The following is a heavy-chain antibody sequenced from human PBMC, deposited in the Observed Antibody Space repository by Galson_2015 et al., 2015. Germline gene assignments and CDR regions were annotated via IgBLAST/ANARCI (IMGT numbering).Heavy chain of an antibody. D-gene: IGHD3-10*01. CDR3: AKGGGSGSVYDYGMDV. V-gene: IGHV1-24*01. CDR2: FDPEDGET. Sequence: SVKVSCKVSGYTLTELSIHWVRQALGKGLEWMGGFDPEDGETIYAQKFQGRVTMIEDTSTDTAYMELSSLRYEDTAVYYCAKGGGSGSVYDYGMDVWGQGTTVTVSS. J-gene: IGHJ6*02. CDR1: GYTLTELS.